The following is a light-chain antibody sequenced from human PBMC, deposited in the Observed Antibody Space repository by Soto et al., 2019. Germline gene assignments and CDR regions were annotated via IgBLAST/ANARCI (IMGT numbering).Light chain of an antibody. CDR2: AAS. Sequence: DIQMTQSPSSLSASVGDRVTITCQASQDISSYLNWYQQKPGKAPKLLIYAASSLQSGVPSRFSGSGSGTDFTLTISSLQPEDFATYYCQQSYSTPPTAFGQGTKVDIK. CDR1: QDISSY. CDR3: QQSYSTPPTA. V-gene: IGKV1-39*01. J-gene: IGKJ2*01.